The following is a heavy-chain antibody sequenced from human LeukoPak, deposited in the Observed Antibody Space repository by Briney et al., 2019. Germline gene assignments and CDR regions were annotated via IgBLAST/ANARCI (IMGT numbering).Heavy chain of an antibody. J-gene: IGHJ4*02. D-gene: IGHD6-19*01. V-gene: IGHV4-34*01. CDR2: INHSGST. CDR1: GGSFSGYY. CDR3: ARGTYSSGWYAYRGEKYYFDY. Sequence: SETLSLTCAVYGGSFSGYYLSWVRQPPGKGLEWIGEINHSGSTNYNPSPKSRVTISVDTSKNQFSLKLSSVTAADTAVYYCARGTYSSGWYAYRGEKYYFDYWGQGTLVTVSS.